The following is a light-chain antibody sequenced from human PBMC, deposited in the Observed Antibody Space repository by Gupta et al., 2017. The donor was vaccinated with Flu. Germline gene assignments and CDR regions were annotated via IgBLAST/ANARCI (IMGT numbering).Light chain of an antibody. V-gene: IGLV8-61*01. CDR3: ALYMRRGIWV. Sequence: QTVVTQEPSFSVSPGGTVTLTCGLTSGSVSTTYYPSWYQQTPGQPPRTLIYNTNTRSSGVPDRFSGSIVGNKAALTIAGAQADDESDYYCALYMRRGIWVFGGGTKLTVL. J-gene: IGLJ3*02. CDR2: NTN. CDR1: SGSVSTTYY.